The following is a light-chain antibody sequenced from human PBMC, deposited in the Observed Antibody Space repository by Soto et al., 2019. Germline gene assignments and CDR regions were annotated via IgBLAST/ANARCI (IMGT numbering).Light chain of an antibody. J-gene: IGKJ1*01. Sequence: DIQMTQSPSILSASVGDIVTITCRASQSIGSWLAWYQQTEGKAPKVLIYKASNLERGVRSRFSGSGSGTEFTLTISSLQAADFATYYCQQYSSFPWTFGQGTKVDIK. V-gene: IGKV1-5*03. CDR3: QQYSSFPWT. CDR1: QSIGSW. CDR2: KAS.